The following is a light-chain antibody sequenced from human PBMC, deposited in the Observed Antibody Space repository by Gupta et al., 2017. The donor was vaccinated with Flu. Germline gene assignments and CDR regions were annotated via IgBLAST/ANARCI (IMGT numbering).Light chain of an antibody. CDR1: QSVSSSN. V-gene: IGKV3-20*01. Sequence: GTLYLSPGERANLACRASQSVSSSNLAWYQQKPGQAPRLLNYGASSRATGIPDRFSGSGSGTEFTLTISRLEPEDFAVYYCQQEGSSPRTFGQGTKVEIK. J-gene: IGKJ1*01. CDR2: GAS. CDR3: QQEGSSPRT.